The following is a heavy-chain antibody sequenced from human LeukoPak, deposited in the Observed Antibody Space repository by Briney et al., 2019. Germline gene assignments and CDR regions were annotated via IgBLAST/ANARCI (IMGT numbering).Heavy chain of an antibody. CDR2: INVATGNT. D-gene: IGHD3-9*01. V-gene: IGHV1-3*01. Sequence: ASVKVSCKASGGTFNTYAIQWVRQAPGQRLEWLGWINVATGNTKYSQKFQDRLTISRDTSASIAYMELSRLRSEDTAVYFCAREHDVLTGFGFDYWGQGTPVTVSS. CDR1: GGTFNTYA. J-gene: IGHJ4*02. CDR3: AREHDVLTGFGFDY.